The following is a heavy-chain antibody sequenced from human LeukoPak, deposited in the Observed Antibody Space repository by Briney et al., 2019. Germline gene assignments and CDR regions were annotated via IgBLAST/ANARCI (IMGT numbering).Heavy chain of an antibody. D-gene: IGHD4-23*01. Sequence: SETLSLTCTVSGVSISSSSYYWGWIRQPPGKGLEWIGSIYYSGSTYYNPSLKSRVTISVDTSKNQFSLKPSSVTAADTAVYYCASLDYGGNSKTTDYWGQGTLVTVSS. CDR1: GVSISSSSYY. J-gene: IGHJ4*02. V-gene: IGHV4-39*01. CDR3: ASLDYGGNSKTTDY. CDR2: IYYSGST.